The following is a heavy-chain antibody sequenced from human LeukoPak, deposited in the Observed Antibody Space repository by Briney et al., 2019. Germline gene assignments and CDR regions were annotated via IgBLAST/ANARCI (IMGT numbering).Heavy chain of an antibody. D-gene: IGHD2-2*01. CDR1: GFTFSSYA. V-gene: IGHV3-30*04. CDR2: MSYDGSNK. J-gene: IGHJ3*02. CDR3: ARSALGYCSSTSCLYAFDI. Sequence: GRSLRLSCAASGFTFSSYAMHWVRQAPGKGLEWVAVMSYDGSNKYYADSVKGRFTISRDNSKNTLYLQMNSLRAEDTAVYYCARSALGYCSSTSCLYAFDIWGQGTMVTVSS.